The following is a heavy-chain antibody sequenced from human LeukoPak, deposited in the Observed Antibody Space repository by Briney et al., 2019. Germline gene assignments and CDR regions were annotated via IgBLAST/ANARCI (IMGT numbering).Heavy chain of an antibody. CDR2: IIPILGIA. CDR3: ARSPRHCSSTSCYWFDY. D-gene: IGHD2-2*01. J-gene: IGHJ5*01. Sequence: SVKVSCKASGGTFSSYTISWVRQAPGQGLEWMGRIIPILGIANYAQKFQGRVTITADKPTSTAYMELSSLRSEDTAVYYCARSPRHCSSTSCYWFDYWGQGALVTVSS. CDR1: GGTFSSYT. V-gene: IGHV1-69*02.